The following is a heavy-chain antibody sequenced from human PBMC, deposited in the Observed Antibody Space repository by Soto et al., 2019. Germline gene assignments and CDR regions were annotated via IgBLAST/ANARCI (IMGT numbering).Heavy chain of an antibody. CDR1: GFTFSHFG. V-gene: IGHV3-33*01. Sequence: GGSLRLSCAASGFTFSHFGMHWVRQTPGKGLEWVALIWYDGSNRFYVESVKGRFTISRENSRNTLYRQMNSLRAADTAVYYCARERWNAFDIWGHGTMVTVSS. CDR3: ARERWNAFDI. D-gene: IGHD4-17*01. CDR2: IWYDGSNR. J-gene: IGHJ3*02.